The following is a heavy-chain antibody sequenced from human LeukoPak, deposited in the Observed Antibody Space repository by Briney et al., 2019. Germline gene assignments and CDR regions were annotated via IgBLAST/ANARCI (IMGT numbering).Heavy chain of an antibody. CDR2: IYHSGST. J-gene: IGHJ3*02. D-gene: IGHD3-3*01. Sequence: SETLSLTCAVSGGSISSGGYSWSWIRQPPGKGLEWIGYIYHSGSTYYNPSLKCRVTISVDRSKNQFSLKLSSVTAADTAVYYCARIITIFGVVAPDAFDIWGQGTMVTVSS. CDR3: ARIITIFGVVAPDAFDI. V-gene: IGHV4-30-2*01. CDR1: GGSISSGGYS.